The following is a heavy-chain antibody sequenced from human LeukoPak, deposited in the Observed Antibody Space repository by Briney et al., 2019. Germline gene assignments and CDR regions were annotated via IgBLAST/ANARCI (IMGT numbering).Heavy chain of an antibody. CDR1: GFTFSSYA. V-gene: IGHV3-23*01. CDR3: ANPITLVRGVIIGDY. D-gene: IGHD3-10*01. J-gene: IGHJ4*02. Sequence: GGSLRLSCAASGFTFSSYAMSWVRQAPGKGLEWVSVISASGRSTYYADSVKGRFNISRDNSKNTLYLQMNSLRAEDTAVYYCANPITLVRGVIIGDYWGQGTLVAVSS. CDR2: ISASGRST.